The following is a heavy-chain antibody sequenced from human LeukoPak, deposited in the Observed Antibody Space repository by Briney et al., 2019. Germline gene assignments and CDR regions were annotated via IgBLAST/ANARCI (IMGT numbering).Heavy chain of an antibody. CDR1: GFTFSSYW. V-gene: IGHV3-74*01. D-gene: IGHD3-22*01. CDR3: AREPYYDSSGYCLDY. CDR2: INTDGSRT. J-gene: IGHJ4*02. Sequence: GGSLRLSCAAPGFTFSSYWMHWVRHAPGKGLVRVSSINTDGSRTSYADSVKGRFTISRDNAKDSLYLQMNSLRAEDTAVYYCAREPYYDSSGYCLDYWGQGTLVTVSS.